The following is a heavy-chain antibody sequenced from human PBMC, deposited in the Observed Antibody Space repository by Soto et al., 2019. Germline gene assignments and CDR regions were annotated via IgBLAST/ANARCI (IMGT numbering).Heavy chain of an antibody. Sequence: QLQLQESGPGLVKPSETLSLTCTVSGGSISSSSYYWGWIRQPPGKGLEWIGSIYYSGSTYYNPSLKSRVTISVDTSKNQFSLKLSSVTAADTAVYYCARPRKYSSSQPDAFDIWGQGTMVTVSS. CDR2: IYYSGST. CDR3: ARPRKYSSSQPDAFDI. J-gene: IGHJ3*02. D-gene: IGHD6-13*01. CDR1: GGSISSSSYY. V-gene: IGHV4-39*01.